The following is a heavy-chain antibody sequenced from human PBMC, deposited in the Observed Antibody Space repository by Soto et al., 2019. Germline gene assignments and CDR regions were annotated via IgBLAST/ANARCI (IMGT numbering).Heavy chain of an antibody. D-gene: IGHD3-3*01. CDR2: IYYSGST. CDR3: ARQIYDFWSGYYTGDNWFDP. Sequence: PSETLSLTCTVSGGSISSSSYYWGWIRQPPGKGLEWIGSIYYSGSTYYNPSLKSRVTISVDTSKNQFSLKLSSVTAADTAVYYCARQIYDFWSGYYTGDNWFDPWGQGTLVTVSS. V-gene: IGHV4-39*01. CDR1: GGSISSSSYY. J-gene: IGHJ5*02.